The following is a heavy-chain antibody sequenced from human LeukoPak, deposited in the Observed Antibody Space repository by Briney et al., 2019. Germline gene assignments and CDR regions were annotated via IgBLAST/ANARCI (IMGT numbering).Heavy chain of an antibody. CDR3: ARTPGYSSSWIDY. V-gene: IGHV3-33*01. CDR1: GFTFSSYG. Sequence: PGRSLRLSCAASGFTFSSYGMHWVRQAPGKGLEWVAVIWYDGSNKYYADSVKGRFTISRDNSKNTLYLQMNSLRAEDTAVYYCARTPGYSSSWIDYWGQGTLVTVSS. CDR2: IWYDGSNK. D-gene: IGHD6-13*01. J-gene: IGHJ4*02.